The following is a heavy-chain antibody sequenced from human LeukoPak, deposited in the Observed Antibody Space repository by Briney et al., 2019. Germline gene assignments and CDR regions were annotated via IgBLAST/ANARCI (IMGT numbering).Heavy chain of an antibody. D-gene: IGHD3-10*01. CDR1: GGSISSYY. CDR3: ASLGGSATPRVYGMDV. V-gene: IGHV4-59*01. J-gene: IGHJ6*02. CDR2: IYYSGST. Sequence: SETLSLTCTVSGGSISSYYWSWIRQPPGKGLEWIGYIYYSGSTNYNPSLKSRVTISVDTSKNQFSLKLSSVTAADTAVYYCASLGGSATPRVYGMDVWGQGTTVTVSS.